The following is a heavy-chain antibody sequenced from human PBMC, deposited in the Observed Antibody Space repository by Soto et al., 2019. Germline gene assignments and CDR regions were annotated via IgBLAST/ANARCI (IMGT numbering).Heavy chain of an antibody. D-gene: IGHD2-2*01. J-gene: IGHJ3*02. Sequence: SETLSLTCTVSGDSLRNYYWSWIRQPPGKGLEWIGYLSYSGSTNYNPSLRSRVTTSVDTSKNQFSLKLSSVTAADTAVYYCARHEGDSTPGADAFDIWGQGTMVTVSS. CDR2: LSYSGST. CDR1: GDSLRNYY. V-gene: IGHV4-59*08. CDR3: ARHEGDSTPGADAFDI.